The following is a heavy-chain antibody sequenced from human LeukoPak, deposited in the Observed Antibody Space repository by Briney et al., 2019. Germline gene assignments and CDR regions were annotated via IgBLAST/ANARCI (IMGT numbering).Heavy chain of an antibody. V-gene: IGHV3-74*01. D-gene: IGHD3-16*01. CDR3: TRHLINIWDFDY. CDR2: INSDGSST. J-gene: IGHJ4*02. CDR1: GFTFSSYW. Sequence: GGSLRLSCAASGFTFSSYWMHRVRQAPGKGLVWVSRINSDGSSTTYADSVKGRFTISRDNAKNTLYLQMNSLRAEDTAVYYCTRHLINIWDFDYWGQGTLVTVSS.